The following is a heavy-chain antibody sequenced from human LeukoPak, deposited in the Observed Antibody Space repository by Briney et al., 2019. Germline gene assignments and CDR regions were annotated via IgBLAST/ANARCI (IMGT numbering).Heavy chain of an antibody. D-gene: IGHD6-13*01. CDR2: MSTNT. Sequence: ASVKVSCKTSGYTFTNYGITWVRQAPGQGLEWVAWMSTNTNYARKFQGRVTLTTDTSTSTAYMELRSLRSDDTAVYYCARERESSNTWTAIAYWGQGTLVTVSS. CDR3: ARERESSNTWTAIAY. J-gene: IGHJ4*02. CDR1: GYTFTNYG. V-gene: IGHV1-18*01.